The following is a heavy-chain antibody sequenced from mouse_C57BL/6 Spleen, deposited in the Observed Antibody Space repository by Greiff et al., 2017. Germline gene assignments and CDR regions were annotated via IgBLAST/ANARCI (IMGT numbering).Heavy chain of an antibody. CDR1: GYTFTSYW. CDR3: ARSTVVARWYFDV. Sequence: VQLQQSGTELVKPGASVKLSCKASGYTFTSYWMHWVKQRPGQGLEWIGNINPSNGGTNYNEKFKSKATLTVDKSSSTAYMQLSSLTSEDSAVYYCARSTVVARWYFDVWGTGTTVTVSS. D-gene: IGHD1-1*01. J-gene: IGHJ1*03. V-gene: IGHV1-53*01. CDR2: INPSNGGT.